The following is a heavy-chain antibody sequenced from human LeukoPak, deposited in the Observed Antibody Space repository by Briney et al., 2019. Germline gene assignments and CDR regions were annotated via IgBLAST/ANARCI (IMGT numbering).Heavy chain of an antibody. J-gene: IGHJ5*02. CDR1: GGTFSSYA. CDR3: AREAVTIFGLVRTQTPKGPHRFDP. CDR2: INPSGGTT. Sequence: GASVKASCKASGGTFSSYAISWVRQAPGQGLEWMGLINPSGGTTNCAQKFQGRVTMTRDKSTTTDDEHLSSLRSEDTAVYYCAREAVTIFGLVRTQTPKGPHRFDPWGQGTLVTVSS. D-gene: IGHD3-3*01. V-gene: IGHV1-46*01.